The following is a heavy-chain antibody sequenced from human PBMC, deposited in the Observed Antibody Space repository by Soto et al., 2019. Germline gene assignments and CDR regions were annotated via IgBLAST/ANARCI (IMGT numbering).Heavy chain of an antibody. CDR3: ATTYYDSSGYYGFDI. J-gene: IGHJ3*02. V-gene: IGHV3-33*01. Sequence: GGSLRLSCAASGFTFSSYGMHWVRQAPGKGLEWVAVIWYDGSNKYYADSVKGRFTISRDNSKNTLYLQMNSLRAEDTAVYYCATTYYDSSGYYGFDIWGQGTMVTVSS. D-gene: IGHD3-22*01. CDR2: IWYDGSNK. CDR1: GFTFSSYG.